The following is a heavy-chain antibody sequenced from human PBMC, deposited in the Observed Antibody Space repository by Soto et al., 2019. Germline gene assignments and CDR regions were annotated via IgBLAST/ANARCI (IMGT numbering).Heavy chain of an antibody. CDR1: GFTFSSYA. CDR3: AKDQAYDFWSGYPMPSFDY. CDR2: ISGSGGST. J-gene: IGHJ4*02. V-gene: IGHV3-23*01. D-gene: IGHD3-3*01. Sequence: GGSLRLSCAASGFTFSSYAMSWVRQAPGKGLEWVSAISGSGGSTYYADSVKGRFTISRDNSKNTLYLQMNSLRAEDTAVYYCAKDQAYDFWSGYPMPSFDYWGQGTLVTVSS.